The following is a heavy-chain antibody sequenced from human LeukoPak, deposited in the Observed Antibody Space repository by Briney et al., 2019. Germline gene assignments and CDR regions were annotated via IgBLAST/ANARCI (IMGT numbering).Heavy chain of an antibody. J-gene: IGHJ6*02. CDR3: ATSNYYNGMDV. CDR1: GGSISNYY. V-gene: IGHV4-59*08. Sequence: SETLSLTCTVSGGSISNYYWTWIRQPPGKGLEWVGHIYYSGSTNYNPSLKSRVTMSIDTPKRQFSLKLTSVTAADTAVYYCATSNYYNGMDVWGQGTTVTVSS. CDR2: IYYSGST.